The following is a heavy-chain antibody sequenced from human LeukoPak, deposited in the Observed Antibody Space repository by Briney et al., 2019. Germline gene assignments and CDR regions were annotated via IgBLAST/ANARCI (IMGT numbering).Heavy chain of an antibody. J-gene: IGHJ4*02. Sequence: HRASVKVSCKASGGTFRTTGISWLRQAPGQGPEWLGGILPMLGRGNYPQRFQGRVTITADESTKTVYMELSGLRSEDTAVYYCASFGIAVAYDYWGQGTLVTVSS. CDR1: GGTFRTTG. V-gene: IGHV1-69*13. CDR3: ASFGIAVAYDY. D-gene: IGHD6-19*01. CDR2: ILPMLGRG.